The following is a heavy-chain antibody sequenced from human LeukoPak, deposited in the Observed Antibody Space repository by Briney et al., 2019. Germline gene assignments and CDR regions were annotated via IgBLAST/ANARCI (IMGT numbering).Heavy chain of an antibody. CDR3: ARALSGTTEVGNWFDP. CDR2: IYYSGST. Sequence: SETLSLTCTVSGGSISSGDYYWRWIRQPPGKGLEWIAYIYYSGSTYYNPSLKSRVTISVDTSKNQFSLKLSSVTAADTAVYYCARALSGTTEVGNWFDPWGQGTLVTVSS. J-gene: IGHJ5*02. CDR1: GGSISSGDYY. V-gene: IGHV4-30-4*08. D-gene: IGHD1-1*01.